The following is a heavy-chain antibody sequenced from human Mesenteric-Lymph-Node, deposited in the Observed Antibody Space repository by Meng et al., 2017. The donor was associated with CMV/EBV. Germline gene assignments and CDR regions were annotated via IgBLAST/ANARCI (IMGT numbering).Heavy chain of an antibody. Sequence: ASVKVSCKASGYIFTNYYMHWVRQAPGQGLNWMGIINPSGGSTTYAQKFQGRVTMTRDTSTNTVYMELSSLRSEDTAVYYCARDPNSYSSGGFDYWGQGTLVTVSS. D-gene: IGHD6-19*01. CDR2: INPSGGST. CDR1: GYIFTNYY. V-gene: IGHV1-46*01. CDR3: ARDPNSYSSGGFDY. J-gene: IGHJ4*02.